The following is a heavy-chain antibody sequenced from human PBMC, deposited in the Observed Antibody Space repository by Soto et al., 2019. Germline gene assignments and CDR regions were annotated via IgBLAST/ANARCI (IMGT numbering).Heavy chain of an antibody. CDR1: GYAFTIYG. Sequence: VSVKLYCKASGYAFTIYGISWVRQAPGQGLEWMGWISAYNGNTNYAQKLQGRVTMTTDTSTSTAYMELRSLRSDDTAVYYCARDRIAVAGQIDYWGQGTLVTVSS. D-gene: IGHD6-19*01. CDR2: ISAYNGNT. V-gene: IGHV1-18*01. CDR3: ARDRIAVAGQIDY. J-gene: IGHJ4*02.